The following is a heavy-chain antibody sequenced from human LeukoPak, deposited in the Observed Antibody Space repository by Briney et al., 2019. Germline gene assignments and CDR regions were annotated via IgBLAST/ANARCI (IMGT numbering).Heavy chain of an antibody. J-gene: IGHJ4*02. D-gene: IGHD3-10*01. Sequence: GGSLRLSCTASGFTFSGYSMNWVRQAPGKGLEWVSIIHSGGNTYYADSVKGRFTVSRDNSNNTLFLQMNSLRAEDTAVYYCARTTYYYDSGSYYVIDYWGQGTLVTVSS. CDR1: GFTFSGYS. CDR2: IHSGGNT. V-gene: IGHV3-53*01. CDR3: ARTTYYYDSGSYYVIDY.